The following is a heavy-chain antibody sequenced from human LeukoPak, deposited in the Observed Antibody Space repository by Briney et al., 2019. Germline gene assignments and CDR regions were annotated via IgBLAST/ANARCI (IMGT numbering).Heavy chain of an antibody. CDR2: ISYSGTT. V-gene: IGHV4-39*01. CDR1: GGSISSSSYY. J-gene: IGHJ5*02. D-gene: IGHD3-22*01. CDR3: LPYYYASTWVFDP. Sequence: PSGTLSLTCAVSGGSISSSSYYGGWIRQPPGKGLEWIGSISYSGTTYYNPSLKSRVTISVDTSKNQFFLKLTSVTAADTAVYYCLPYYYASTWVFDPWGQGTLVTVSS.